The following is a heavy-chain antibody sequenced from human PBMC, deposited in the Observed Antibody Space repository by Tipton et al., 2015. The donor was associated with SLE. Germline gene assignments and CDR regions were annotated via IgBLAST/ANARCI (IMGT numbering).Heavy chain of an antibody. V-gene: IGHV3-21*01. CDR1: GFTFSSYN. Sequence: SLRLSCAASGFTFSSYNMNWVRQAPGKGLEWVSFISSSGSYIYYADSVKGRFTISRDNAKNSLYLQMNSLRVEDTAVYYCARDQIGGNWFDPWGQGTLVTVSS. CDR3: ARDQIGGNWFDP. J-gene: IGHJ5*02. D-gene: IGHD3-10*01. CDR2: ISSSGSYI.